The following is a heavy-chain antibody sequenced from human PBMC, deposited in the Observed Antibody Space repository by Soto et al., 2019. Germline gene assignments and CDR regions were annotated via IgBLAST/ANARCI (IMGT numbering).Heavy chain of an antibody. CDR2: ISPTGGST. D-gene: IGHD3-22*01. J-gene: IGHJ4*02. CDR3: ARVFHDSGGYYYDY. CDR1: GFTFSNFG. V-gene: IGHV3-64*02. Sequence: GGSLRLSCAASGFTFSNFGMHWVRQAPGKGLEYVSAISPTGGSTYYADSVKGRFTISRDNSKNTLYLQMGSLRAEDLAVYYCARVFHDSGGYYYDYWGQGVLVTVLL.